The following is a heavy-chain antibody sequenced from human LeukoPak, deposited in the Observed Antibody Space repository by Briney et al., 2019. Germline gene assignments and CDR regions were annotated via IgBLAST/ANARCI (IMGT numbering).Heavy chain of an antibody. D-gene: IGHD3-22*01. V-gene: IGHV1-18*01. Sequence: ASVKVTCKASGYTFTSYGISWVRQAPGQGLEWMGWISAYNGNTNYAQKLQGRVTMTTDTSTSTAYMELRSLRSDDTAVYYCARDLGYYDSRYQKTLYYMDVWGKGTTVTVSS. CDR3: ARDLGYYDSRYQKTLYYMDV. J-gene: IGHJ6*03. CDR2: ISAYNGNT. CDR1: GYTFTSYG.